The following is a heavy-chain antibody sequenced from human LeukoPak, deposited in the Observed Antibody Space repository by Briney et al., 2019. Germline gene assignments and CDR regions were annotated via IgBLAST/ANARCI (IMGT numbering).Heavy chain of an antibody. J-gene: IGHJ4*02. D-gene: IGHD1-26*01. CDR2: IYSGGGT. V-gene: IGHV3-23*03. CDR1: GFTSSTYA. CDR3: ARAGGGYYFDY. Sequence: GGSLRLSCAASGFTSSTYAMSWVRQAPGKGLEWVSVIYSGGGTYYGDSVKGRFTISRDNSKNTVFLQMNSLRTDDRALYYGARAGGGYYFDYWGQGTLVTVSS.